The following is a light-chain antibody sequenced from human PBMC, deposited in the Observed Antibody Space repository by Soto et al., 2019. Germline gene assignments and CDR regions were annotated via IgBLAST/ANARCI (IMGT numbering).Light chain of an antibody. CDR1: QSISAW. CDR2: KVS. J-gene: IGKJ1*01. Sequence: DIQMTQSPTTLSASVGASVSINCRASQSISAWLAWDQQKPEKAPRLLIYKVSRLEIGVPARFSGSGYGNEFTLTISSLQPDDVAIDYCQQYNDYSWTFGQGTKVDIK. CDR3: QQYNDYSWT. V-gene: IGKV1-5*03.